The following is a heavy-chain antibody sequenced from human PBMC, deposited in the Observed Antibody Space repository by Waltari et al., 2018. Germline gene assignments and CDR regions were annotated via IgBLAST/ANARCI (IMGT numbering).Heavy chain of an antibody. J-gene: IGHJ4*02. D-gene: IGHD3-22*01. CDR1: GFTFSSYA. V-gene: IGHV3-23*01. Sequence: EVQLLESGGGLVQPGGSLRLSCAASGFTFSSYAMSWVRQAPGQGVEWVSASSGMCGSTYYADSGKCRLTISRDNSKNRLYLQMNSLRAEDTAVYYWAKGEYYYDSSGYTKFDYWGQGTLVTVSS. CDR3: AKGEYYYDSSGYTKFDY. CDR2: SSGMCGST.